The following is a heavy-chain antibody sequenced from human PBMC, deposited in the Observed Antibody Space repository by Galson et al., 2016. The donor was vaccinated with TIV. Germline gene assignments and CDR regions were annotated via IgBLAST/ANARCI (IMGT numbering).Heavy chain of an antibody. V-gene: IGHV5-10-1*01. CDR1: GYSFTNYW. CDR3: ARHYYDTSGFAASVDF. D-gene: IGHD3-22*01. J-gene: IGHJ4*02. Sequence: QSGAEVKKPGESLRISCKGSGYSFTNYWIAWVRQTPGKGLEWMGRIDPSDSYTNYSPSFQGHVIISTDKSITTAYLQWSSLKASDTAMYYCARHYYDTSGFAASVDFWGQGTPVTVSS. CDR2: IDPSDSYT.